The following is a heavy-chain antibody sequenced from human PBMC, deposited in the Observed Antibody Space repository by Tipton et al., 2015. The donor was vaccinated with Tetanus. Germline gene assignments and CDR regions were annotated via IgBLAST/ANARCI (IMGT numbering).Heavy chain of an antibody. J-gene: IGHJ4*02. CDR3: ARDVRAEMGFDY. CDR1: GYTFTSYG. Sequence: QMQLVQSGDEVKRPGASVKVSCKASGYTFTSYGINRVRQAPGQGLEWMGWVSAYNGRTNYAQKVRDRVTMTTDTSTSTAYMELRSLRSDDTALYYCARDVRAEMGFDYWGRGTRVTVSS. CDR2: VSAYNGRT. D-gene: IGHD1-26*01. V-gene: IGHV1-18*01.